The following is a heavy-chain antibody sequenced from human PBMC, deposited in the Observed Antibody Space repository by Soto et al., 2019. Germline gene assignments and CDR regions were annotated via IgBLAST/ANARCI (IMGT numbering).Heavy chain of an antibody. J-gene: IGHJ6*02. V-gene: IGHV4-4*02. CDR1: GGSISSSNW. CDR3: ARDLAYYYGMDV. Sequence: QVQLQESGPGLVKPSGTLSLTCAVSGGSISSSNWWSWVRQPPGKGLEWIGEIYHSGSTNYNPSLTRRVTISVDKSKNQFSLKLSSVTAADTAVYYCARDLAYYYGMDVWGQGTTVTVSS. CDR2: IYHSGST.